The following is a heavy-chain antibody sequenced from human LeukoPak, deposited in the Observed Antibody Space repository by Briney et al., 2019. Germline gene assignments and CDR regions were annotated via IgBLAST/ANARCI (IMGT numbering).Heavy chain of an antibody. CDR1: GFTVSSNY. CDR2: IYSGGST. J-gene: IGHJ6*02. CDR3: ARDQDYYYGMDV. V-gene: IGHV3-66*01. Sequence: GGSLRLSCAASGFTVSSNYMSWVRQAPGKGLEWVSVIYSGGSTYYADSVKGRFTISRDNSKNTLCLQMNSLRAEDTAVYYCARDQDYYYGMDVWGQGTTVTVYS.